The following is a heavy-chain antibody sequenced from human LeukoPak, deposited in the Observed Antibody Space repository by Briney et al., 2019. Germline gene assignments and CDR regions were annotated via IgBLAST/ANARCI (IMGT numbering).Heavy chain of an antibody. CDR3: ARAGQFISARPITFDY. V-gene: IGHV4-59*01. J-gene: IGHJ4*02. Sequence: SETLSLTCTVSGGSISYYYWCWIQQPPGKGLEWIGYIYYSGSTNSNPSLKSRVTISLDTSKNQFSLKLSSVTAADTAVYYCARAGQFISARPITFDYWGQGSLVTVSS. CDR2: IYYSGST. CDR1: GGSISYYY. D-gene: IGHD6-6*01.